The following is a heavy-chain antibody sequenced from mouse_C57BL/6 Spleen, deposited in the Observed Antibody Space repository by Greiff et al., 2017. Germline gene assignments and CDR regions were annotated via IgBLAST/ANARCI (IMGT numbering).Heavy chain of an antibody. J-gene: IGHJ2*01. V-gene: IGHV1-80*01. Sequence: QVQLQQSGAELVKPGASVKISCKASGYAFSSYWMNWVKQRPGQGLEWIGQIYPGDGETNYNGKFKGKATLTADKSSSTAYMQLSSLTSEDSAVYFCAREGAYYSNYVGDWGQGTTLTVSS. CDR1: GYAFSSYW. CDR2: IYPGDGET. CDR3: AREGAYYSNYVGD. D-gene: IGHD2-5*01.